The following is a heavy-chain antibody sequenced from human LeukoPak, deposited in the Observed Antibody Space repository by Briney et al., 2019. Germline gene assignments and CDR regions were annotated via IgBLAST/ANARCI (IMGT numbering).Heavy chain of an antibody. D-gene: IGHD5-24*01. J-gene: IGHJ4*02. V-gene: IGHV3-15*01. Sequence: GSLRLSCAASGFPFSNAWMSWVRQAPGKGLEWVGRIKSKTDGGTTDYAAPVKGRFTISRDDSKNTLYLQMNSLKTEDTAVYYCTTGRDGYNSRFDYWGQGTLVTVSS. CDR2: IKSKTDGGTT. CDR1: GFPFSNAW. CDR3: TTGRDGYNSRFDY.